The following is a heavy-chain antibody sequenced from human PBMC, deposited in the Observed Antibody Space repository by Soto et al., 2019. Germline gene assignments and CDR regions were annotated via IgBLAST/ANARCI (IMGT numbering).Heavy chain of an antibody. Sequence: QVQLQESGPGLVKPSETLSLTCTVSGGSISSYYWSWIRQPPGKGLEWIGYIYYSGSTNYNPSLKSRVTISVDTSKNQFSLKLSSVTAADTAVYYCAGSYSFEPWYWGQGTLVTVSS. CDR1: GGSISSYY. V-gene: IGHV4-59*01. CDR3: AGSYSFEPWY. D-gene: IGHD5-18*01. CDR2: IYYSGST. J-gene: IGHJ4*02.